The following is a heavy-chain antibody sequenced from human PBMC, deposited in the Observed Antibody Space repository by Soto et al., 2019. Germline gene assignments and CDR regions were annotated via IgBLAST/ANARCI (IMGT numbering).Heavy chain of an antibody. J-gene: IGHJ4*02. CDR2: IYTGGST. Sequence: EVQLVESGGGLVLPGGSLRLSCAASGFIVSSNYMNWVRQAPGKGLEWVSVIYTGGSTYYADSVKGRFTISRHNSKNTRYLQMNSLRPEDTAVYYCASQTVAGSNALDYWGQGTLVTVSS. CDR3: ASQTVAGSNALDY. V-gene: IGHV3-53*04. D-gene: IGHD6-19*01. CDR1: GFIVSSNY.